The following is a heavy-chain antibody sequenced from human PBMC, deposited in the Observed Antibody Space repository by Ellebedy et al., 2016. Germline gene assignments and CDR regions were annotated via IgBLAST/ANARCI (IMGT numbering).Heavy chain of an antibody. Sequence: GSLRLSCSVSGGSISSYHWNWIRQAPGKGLEWIAYIQYSGRTNYNPSLGSRVTISVDPSKNQFSLNLGSVTAADTAVYYCAREGYSGYDFNGFDIWGQGTEVTVSS. J-gene: IGHJ3*02. CDR3: AREGYSGYDFNGFDI. D-gene: IGHD5-12*01. CDR1: GGSISSYH. CDR2: IQYSGRT. V-gene: IGHV4-59*01.